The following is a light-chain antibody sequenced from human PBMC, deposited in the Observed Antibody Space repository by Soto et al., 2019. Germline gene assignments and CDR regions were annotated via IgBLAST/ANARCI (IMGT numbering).Light chain of an antibody. CDR2: EAS. Sequence: DIQMTQSPSSLSASVGDRVTITCRASQGIRNGLGWYQQKPGRAPRRLISEASSLQSGVPSRFSGSGSGTEFTLAINSLQPEDFATYFCLQYKTYPFTFGPGTKV. V-gene: IGKV1-17*01. J-gene: IGKJ3*01. CDR3: LQYKTYPFT. CDR1: QGIRNG.